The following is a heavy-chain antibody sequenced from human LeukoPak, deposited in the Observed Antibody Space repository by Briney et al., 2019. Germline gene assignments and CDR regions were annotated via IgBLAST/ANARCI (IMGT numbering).Heavy chain of an antibody. CDR3: ASTLTYYYASGSYYIDC. D-gene: IGHD3-10*01. CDR2: IFYSGSI. Sequence: PSETLSLTCTVSGASISSSSYYWGWIRQPPGRGLEWIGSIFYSGSIYYNPSVKSRVTMSVDTSKNQFSLKLRSVTAADTAVYYCASTLTYYYASGSYYIDCWGQGTLVTVSS. CDR1: GASISSSSYY. J-gene: IGHJ4*02. V-gene: IGHV4-39*01.